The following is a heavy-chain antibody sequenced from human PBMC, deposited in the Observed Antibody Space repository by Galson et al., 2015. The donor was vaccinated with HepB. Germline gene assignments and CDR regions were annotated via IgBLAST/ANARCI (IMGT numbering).Heavy chain of an antibody. Sequence: SVKVSCKVSGYTLTELSMHWVRQAPGKGLEWMGGFDPEDGETIYAQKFQGRVTMTEDTSTDTAYMELSSLRSEDTAVYYCATDQVVVVPAAAITLRSNWGPGTLVTAPS. CDR1: GYTLTELS. J-gene: IGHJ4*02. V-gene: IGHV1-24*01. CDR3: ATDQVVVVPAAAITLRSN. D-gene: IGHD2-2*01. CDR2: FDPEDGET.